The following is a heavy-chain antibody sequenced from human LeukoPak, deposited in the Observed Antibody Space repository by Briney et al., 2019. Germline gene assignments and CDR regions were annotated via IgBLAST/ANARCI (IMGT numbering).Heavy chain of an antibody. CDR3: ARDFGYYYDSSGGLPVRSVAFDI. J-gene: IGHJ3*02. Sequence: SQTLSLTCAISGDSVSSNSAAWNWIRQSLSRGLEWLGRTYYRSKWYNDYAVSVKSRITINPDTSKNQFSLQLNSVTPEDTAVYYCARDFGYYYDSSGGLPVRSVAFDIWGQGTMVTVSS. CDR1: GDSVSSNSAA. CDR2: TYYRSKWYN. D-gene: IGHD3-22*01. V-gene: IGHV6-1*01.